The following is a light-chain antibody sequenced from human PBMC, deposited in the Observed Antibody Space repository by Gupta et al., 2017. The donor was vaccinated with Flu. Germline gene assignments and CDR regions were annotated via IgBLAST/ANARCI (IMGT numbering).Light chain of an antibody. Sequence: DIVMTQSPDSLAVSLGERATINCKSSQSVLYSSNNKKYLAWYQQRPGQPPKLLISWASTRESGVPDRFSGSGCGTDFTLTISSRQADDVAIYYCQQYYSIPPNTFGQGTRVEIK. CDR2: WAS. CDR3: QQYYSIPPNT. CDR1: QSVLYSSNNKKY. J-gene: IGKJ5*01. V-gene: IGKV4-1*01.